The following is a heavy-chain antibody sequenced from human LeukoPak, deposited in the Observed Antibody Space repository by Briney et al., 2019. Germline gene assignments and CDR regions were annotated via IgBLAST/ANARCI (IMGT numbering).Heavy chain of an antibody. Sequence: GASVKVSCKASGYTFTSYGISWVRQAPGQGLEWMGWISAYNGNTNYAQKLQGRVTMTTDTSTSTAYMELSRLRSDDTAVYYCARGGRGSYYYYYYMDVWGKGTTVTVSS. J-gene: IGHJ6*03. CDR2: ISAYNGNT. CDR3: ARGGRGSYYYYYYMDV. V-gene: IGHV1-18*01. CDR1: GYTFTSYG. D-gene: IGHD1-26*01.